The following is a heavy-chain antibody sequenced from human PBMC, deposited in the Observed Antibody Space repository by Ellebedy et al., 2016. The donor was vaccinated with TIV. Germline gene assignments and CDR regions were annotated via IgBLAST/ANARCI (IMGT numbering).Heavy chain of an antibody. V-gene: IGHV3-53*01. CDR3: ARRITGTYGDDAFDI. CDR2: IYSGGGT. D-gene: IGHD1-20*01. CDR1: GFTVSYNY. J-gene: IGHJ3*02. Sequence: GESLKISCAASGFTVSYNYMSWVRQAPGKGLEWVSVIYSGGGTDYADSVKGRFTISRDNSKNTLYLQMNSLRAEDTAVYYCARRITGTYGDDAFDIWGQGTMVTVSS.